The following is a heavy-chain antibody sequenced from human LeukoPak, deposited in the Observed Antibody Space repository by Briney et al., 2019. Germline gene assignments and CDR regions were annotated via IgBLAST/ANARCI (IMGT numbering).Heavy chain of an antibody. D-gene: IGHD5-12*01. CDR3: AGFKGGYSGYGGY. J-gene: IGHJ4*02. V-gene: IGHV4-4*02. CDR2: IYHSGST. Sequence: SGTLSLTCAVSGGSISSSNWWSWVRQPPGKGLEWIGEIYHSGSTNYNPSLKSRVTISVDKSKSQFSLKLSSVTAADTAVYYCAGFKGGYSGYGGYWGQGTLVTVSS. CDR1: GGSISSSNW.